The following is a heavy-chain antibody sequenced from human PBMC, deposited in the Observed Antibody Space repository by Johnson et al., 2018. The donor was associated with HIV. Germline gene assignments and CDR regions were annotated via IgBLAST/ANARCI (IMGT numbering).Heavy chain of an antibody. D-gene: IGHD5-24*01. J-gene: IGHJ3*02. V-gene: IGHV3-66*01. CDR3: ARESRDGPNLRAFDI. CDR1: GFTVSSNY. CDR2: IYSGGST. Sequence: MMLVESGGGVVQPGRSLRLSCAASGFTVSSNYMSLVRQAPGKGLEWVSVIYSGGSTYYSASVKGRFSMSRENVKNSLYLQRTNLRAGDTAVYFCARESRDGPNLRAFDIWGQGTTVIVSS.